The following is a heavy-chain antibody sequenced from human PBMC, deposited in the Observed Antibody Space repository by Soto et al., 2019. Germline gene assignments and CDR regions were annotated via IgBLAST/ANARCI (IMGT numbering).Heavy chain of an antibody. J-gene: IGHJ5*02. Sequence: QVQLQESGPGLVKASETLSLTCAVSGYSISSGYYWGWLRQPPGKGLEWIGNIYHGGSTYYNPTLNSRVTFSIDRANNHVSLILTPVPAADTAVYYCARVGPWVPDYYDRRPYTFGNWVDPWGQGTLVTVSS. CDR1: GYSISSGYY. CDR2: IYHGGST. V-gene: IGHV4-38-2*01. D-gene: IGHD3-22*01. CDR3: ARVGPWVPDYYDRRPYTFGNWVDP.